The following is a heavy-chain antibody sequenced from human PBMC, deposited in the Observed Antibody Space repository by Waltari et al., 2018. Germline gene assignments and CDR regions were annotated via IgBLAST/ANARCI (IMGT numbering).Heavy chain of an antibody. V-gene: IGHV4-59*11. J-gene: IGHJ2*01. CDR3: ARDGPAGVQVAWYFDL. CDR1: GGSIGSHF. D-gene: IGHD3-10*01. Sequence: QVQLQESGPGLVKPSETLSLTCTVSGGSIGSHFWSLIRHPPGKGLEWIGYIYYSGSTNYNTSLKSRVTRAVDTSKNQFSLKLSSVTAADTAVYYWARDGPAGVQVAWYFDLWGRGTLVTVSS. CDR2: IYYSGST.